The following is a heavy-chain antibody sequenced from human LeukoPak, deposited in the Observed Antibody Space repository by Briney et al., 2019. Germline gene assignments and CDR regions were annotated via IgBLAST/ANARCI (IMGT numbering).Heavy chain of an antibody. V-gene: IGHV4-34*01. Sequence: SETLSLTCAVYGGSFSGYYWSWIRQPPGKGLEWIGEINHSGSTNYNPSLKSRVTISVDTSKNQFSLKLSSVTAADTAVYYCARAYVGIAALYYFDYWGQGTLVTVSS. CDR3: ARAYVGIAALYYFDY. CDR1: GGSFSGYY. J-gene: IGHJ4*02. CDR2: INHSGST. D-gene: IGHD6-6*01.